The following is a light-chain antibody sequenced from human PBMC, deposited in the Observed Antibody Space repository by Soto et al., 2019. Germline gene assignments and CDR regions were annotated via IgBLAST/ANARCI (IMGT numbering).Light chain of an antibody. CDR1: SSDVGDYNY. Sequence: QSAPTQPPSASGSPGQSVTIPCTGTSSDVGDYNYVSWYQQHPGKAPKLMIYEVSNRPSGVSNRFSGSKSGNTASLTISGLQAEDEADYYCSSYTSSSTVVFGGGTKVTVL. CDR2: EVS. J-gene: IGLJ2*01. CDR3: SSYTSSSTVV. V-gene: IGLV2-14*01.